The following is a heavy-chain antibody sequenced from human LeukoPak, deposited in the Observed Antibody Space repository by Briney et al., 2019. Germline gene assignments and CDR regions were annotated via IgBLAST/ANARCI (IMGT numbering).Heavy chain of an antibody. D-gene: IGHD4-17*01. V-gene: IGHV3-53*01. CDR2: IYSGGST. CDR1: GFTVSSNY. Sequence: GGSLRLSCAASGFTVSSNYMSWVRQAPGKGLEWVSVIYSGGSTYYADSVKGRFTISRDNSKNTLYLRMSSLRAEDTAIYYCGTDAYGDSYDYWGQGTLVTVSS. J-gene: IGHJ4*02. CDR3: GTDAYGDSYDY.